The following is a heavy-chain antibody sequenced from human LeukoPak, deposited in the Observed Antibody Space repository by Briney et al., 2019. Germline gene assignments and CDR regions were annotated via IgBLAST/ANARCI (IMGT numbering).Heavy chain of an antibody. D-gene: IGHD2-21*02. CDR1: GFTFSSYS. CDR3: AREYVTADYFDY. Sequence: PGGSLRLSCAASGFTFSSYSMNWVRQAPGKGLEWVSSISSSSSYIYYADSVKGRFTISRDNAKNSLYLQMNSLRAEDTAVYYCAREYVTADYFDYWGQGTLVTVSS. CDR2: ISSSSSYI. J-gene: IGHJ4*02. V-gene: IGHV3-21*01.